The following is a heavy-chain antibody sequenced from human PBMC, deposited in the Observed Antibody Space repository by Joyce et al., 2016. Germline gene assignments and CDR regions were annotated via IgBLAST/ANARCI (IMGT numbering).Heavy chain of an antibody. CDR3: ARVRGDSSGYFDN. V-gene: IGHV3-33*01. CDR2: IWDEGGNK. J-gene: IGHJ5*02. Sequence: QVQLVESGGGVVQPGRSLRLSCVASGFSFSGYGMHWVRQTPGKGLEWVAVIWDEGGNKDYADSAKGRFTISRDNSKNTLYLQMNSLRAEDTAVYYCARVRGDSSGYFDNWGQGTLVTVSS. D-gene: IGHD3-22*01. CDR1: GFSFSGYG.